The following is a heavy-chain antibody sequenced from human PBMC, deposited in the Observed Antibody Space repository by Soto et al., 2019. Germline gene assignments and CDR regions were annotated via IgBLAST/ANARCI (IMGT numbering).Heavy chain of an antibody. CDR3: AKRSGGFSEFDY. CDR2: VDYTGSYT. Sequence: EVQLLESGGGLVQPGGSLGLSCEASGFTFSGFAMIWVRRPPGKGLEWVSSVDYTGSYTFYAASVKGRFTISRDNSKNMVYLELNSLRAEDTAVYYCAKRSGGFSEFDYWGQGTLVIVSS. D-gene: IGHD5-12*01. J-gene: IGHJ4*02. CDR1: GFTFSGFA. V-gene: IGHV3-23*01.